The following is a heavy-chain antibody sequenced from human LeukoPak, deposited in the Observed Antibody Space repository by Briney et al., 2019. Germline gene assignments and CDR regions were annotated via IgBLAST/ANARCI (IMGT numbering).Heavy chain of an antibody. CDR1: GFTFSSYG. CDR2: IRFDGSTK. Sequence: PGGSLRLSCAASGFTFSSYGMHWVRQAPGKGLERVAFIRFDGSTKYSGDSVKGRFTISRDNSKNTLYLQMNSLRPEDTAVYYCAKDQCTRTSCDGYPGYWGQGSLVTVSS. V-gene: IGHV3-30*02. J-gene: IGHJ4*02. CDR3: AKDQCTRTSCDGYPGY. D-gene: IGHD2-2*01.